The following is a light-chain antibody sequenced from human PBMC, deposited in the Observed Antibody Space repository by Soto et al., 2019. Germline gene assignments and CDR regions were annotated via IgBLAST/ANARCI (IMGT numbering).Light chain of an antibody. CDR2: EVS. CDR1: SNDVGAYND. V-gene: IGLV2-14*01. Sequence: QSALTQPASVSGSPGQSITLSCTGTSNDVGAYNDVSWYQQHPGTAPKLIIYEVSNRPLGVSNRFSGSKSGNTASLTISGLQAEDESDYYCRATAGDSRNVFGTGTKLTVL. CDR3: RATAGDSRNV. J-gene: IGLJ1*01.